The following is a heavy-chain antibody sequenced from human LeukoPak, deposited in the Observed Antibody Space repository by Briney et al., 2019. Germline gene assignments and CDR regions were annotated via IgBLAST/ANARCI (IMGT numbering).Heavy chain of an antibody. CDR2: IYSGGST. V-gene: IGHV3-66*01. D-gene: IGHD3-9*01. J-gene: IGHJ3*02. Sequence: GGSLRLSCAASGFTVSRNYMSWVRQAPGKGLEWVSVIYSGGSTYYADSVKGRFTISRDNSKNTLYLQMNSLRAEDTAVYYCARGEEGYDILTGYFLNDAFDIWGQGTMVTVSS. CDR1: GFTVSRNY. CDR3: ARGEEGYDILTGYFLNDAFDI.